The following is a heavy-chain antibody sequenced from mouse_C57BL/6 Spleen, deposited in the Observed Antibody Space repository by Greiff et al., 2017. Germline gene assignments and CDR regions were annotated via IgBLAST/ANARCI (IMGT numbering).Heavy chain of an antibody. CDR2: IHPNSGST. CDR1: GYTFTSYW. D-gene: IGHD2-12*01. CDR3: ARGDWNDEGGAMDY. J-gene: IGHJ4*01. Sequence: VQLQQPGAELVKPGASVKLSCKASGYTFTSYWMHWVKPRPGQGLAWIGMIHPNSGSTNYNEKFKSKATLTVDKSSSTAYMQLSRLTSEDSAVYYCARGDWNDEGGAMDYWGQGTSGTVSS. V-gene: IGHV1-64*01.